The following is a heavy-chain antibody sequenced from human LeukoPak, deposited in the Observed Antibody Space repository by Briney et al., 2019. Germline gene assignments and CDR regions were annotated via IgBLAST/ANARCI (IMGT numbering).Heavy chain of an antibody. V-gene: IGHV1-8*01. CDR2: MTSNSGKT. CDR3: AKEQDYYGSGSYYNTVDY. Sequence: ASVKVSCKASGYSFNSYDINWLRQATGQGLEWMGWMTSNSGKTGYAQKFQGRVTMTRNTSTSTAYMELSSLRAEDTAVYYCAKEQDYYGSGSYYNTVDYWGQGTLVTVSS. CDR1: GYSFNSYD. J-gene: IGHJ4*02. D-gene: IGHD3-10*01.